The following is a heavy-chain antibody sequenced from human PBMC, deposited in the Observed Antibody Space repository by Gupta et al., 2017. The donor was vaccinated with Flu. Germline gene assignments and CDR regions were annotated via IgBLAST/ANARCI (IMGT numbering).Heavy chain of an antibody. Sequence: RQTPGKGLEWVSGTDWNAGGLGYAESVRGRFTISRDNARNTLYLQMNSLRPEDTALYFCAKDRSSVDAFDVWGLGTMVTVSS. CDR2: TDWNAGGL. V-gene: IGHV3-9*01. D-gene: IGHD6-6*01. CDR3: AKDRSSVDAFDV. J-gene: IGHJ3*01.